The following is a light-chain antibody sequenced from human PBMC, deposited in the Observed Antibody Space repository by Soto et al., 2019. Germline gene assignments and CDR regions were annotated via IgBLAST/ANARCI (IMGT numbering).Light chain of an antibody. Sequence: QSLGTQPASVCWSPGQSITIACTGTGSDVGGYDYVSWYQHHRGKAPKVMIYEVTNRPSGGSNRFSGSKSGNTASLTISGLLAEDDADYYFSSYTSSSNYVFGTGTKVTXL. J-gene: IGLJ1*01. V-gene: IGLV2-14*01. CDR1: GSDVGGYDY. CDR2: EVT. CDR3: SSYTSSSNYV.